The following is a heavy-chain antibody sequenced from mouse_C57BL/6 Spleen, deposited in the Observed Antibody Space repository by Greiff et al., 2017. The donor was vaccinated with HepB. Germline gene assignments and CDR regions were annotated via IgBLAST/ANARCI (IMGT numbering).Heavy chain of an antibody. V-gene: IGHV1-18*01. J-gene: IGHJ2*01. CDR3: ARDGPGAFDS. CDR2: INPNNGGT. D-gene: IGHD3-1*01. CDR1: GYTFSDYN. Sequence: EVQLQQSGPELVKPGASVKIPCQASGYTFSDYNMDWLKQSHGKSLEWIGDINPNNGGTTYNQKFKVKATLTLDKSSSTAYMELRSLTSEDTAVYYCARDGPGAFDSWGPGTTLTVSS.